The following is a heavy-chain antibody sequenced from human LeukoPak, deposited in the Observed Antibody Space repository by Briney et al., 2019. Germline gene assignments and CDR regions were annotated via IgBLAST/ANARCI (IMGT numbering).Heavy chain of an antibody. J-gene: IGHJ6*02. CDR2: INYSGST. Sequence: SQTLSLTCTVSGGSISGGGHYWSWIRQHPGKGLEWIGYINYSGSTYYNPSLKSRVTISVDTSQNQFSLKLSSVTAADTAVYYCARDEAIFGAGYYYGMDVWGQGTTVTVSS. V-gene: IGHV4-31*03. CDR1: GGSISGGGHY. D-gene: IGHD3-3*01. CDR3: ARDEAIFGAGYYYGMDV.